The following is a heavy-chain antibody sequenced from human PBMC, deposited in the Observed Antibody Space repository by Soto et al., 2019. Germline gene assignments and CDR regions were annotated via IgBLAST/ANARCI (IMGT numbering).Heavy chain of an antibody. J-gene: IGHJ4*02. CDR2: INNSGST. V-gene: IGHV4-34*01. CDR1: GGSFSGYY. Sequence: ASETLSLTCAVYGGSFSGYYWTWIRQPPGKGLEWIGEINNSGSTNYNPSLESRVTISVETSKNQISLNLIFVTAADTAVYYCAATPRYWGQGTLVTVSS. CDR3: AATPRY.